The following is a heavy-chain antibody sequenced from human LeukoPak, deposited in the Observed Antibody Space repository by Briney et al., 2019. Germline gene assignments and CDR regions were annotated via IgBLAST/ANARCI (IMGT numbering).Heavy chain of an antibody. V-gene: IGHV3-66*01. J-gene: IGHJ4*02. CDR1: GFTVSSNY. CDR3: ASGTVSPTGSGSYKIFDY. CDR2: IYSGGST. Sequence: GGSLRLSCAASGFTVSSNYMSWVRQAPGKGLEWVSVIYSGGSTYYADSVKGRFTISRDNSKNTLYLQMNSLRAKDTAVYYCASGTVSPTGSGSYKIFDYWGQGTLVTVSP. D-gene: IGHD3-10*01.